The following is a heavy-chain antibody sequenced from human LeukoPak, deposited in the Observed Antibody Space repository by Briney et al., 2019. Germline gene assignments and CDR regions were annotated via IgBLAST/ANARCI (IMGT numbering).Heavy chain of an antibody. Sequence: SETLSLTCAVYGGSFSGYYWSWIRQPPGKGLERIGEINHSGSTNYNPSLKSRVTISVDTSKNQFSLKLSSVTAEDTAVYYCAREGQYSSSSYYYGMDVWGQGTTVTVSS. CDR3: AREGQYSSSSYYYGMDV. J-gene: IGHJ6*02. D-gene: IGHD6-6*01. CDR1: GGSFSGYY. V-gene: IGHV4-34*01. CDR2: INHSGST.